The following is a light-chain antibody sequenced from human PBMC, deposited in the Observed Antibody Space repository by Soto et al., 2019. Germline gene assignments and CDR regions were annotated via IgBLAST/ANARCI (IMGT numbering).Light chain of an antibody. CDR1: QSVSRR. J-gene: IGKJ5*01. V-gene: IGKV3-11*01. Sequence: EVVLRQSPGTLSLSPGGRSTLSCRASQSVSRRLAWYQQRPGQSPRLLISGASMRASGVPVRFIGSGSGTDFTLTITRLEPEDFAVYYCQQRSNLITFGQGTRLEIK. CDR3: QQRSNLIT. CDR2: GAS.